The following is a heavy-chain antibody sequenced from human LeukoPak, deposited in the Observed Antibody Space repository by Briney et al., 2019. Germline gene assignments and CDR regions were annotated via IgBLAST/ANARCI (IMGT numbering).Heavy chain of an antibody. CDR1: GFNFNSY. V-gene: IGHV3-7*01. CDR3: ARGDGRGRSDGAT. D-gene: IGHD6-19*01. J-gene: IGHJ1*01. CDR2: INRDETDI. Sequence: GESLRLSXAASGFNFNSYMGWVRQAPEDGLEWVAIINRDETDIYYVDSVKGRFTTSRDNAKSSLFLEMNSLRVEDTGVYYCARGDGRGRSDGATWGPGTLVTVSS.